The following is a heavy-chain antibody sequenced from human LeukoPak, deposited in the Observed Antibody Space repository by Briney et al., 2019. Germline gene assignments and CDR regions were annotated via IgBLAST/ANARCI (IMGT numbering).Heavy chain of an antibody. V-gene: IGHV1-18*01. CDR1: GYTFTSYG. J-gene: IGHJ6*02. D-gene: IGHD3-22*01. CDR3: ARVPTLVVITVRYYYGMDV. Sequence: ASVKVSCKASGYTFTSYGISWVRQAPGQGLEWMGWISAYNGSTNYAQKLQGRVTMTTDTSTSTAYMELRSLRSDDTAVYYCARVPTLVVITVRYYYGMDVWGQGTTVTVSS. CDR2: ISAYNGST.